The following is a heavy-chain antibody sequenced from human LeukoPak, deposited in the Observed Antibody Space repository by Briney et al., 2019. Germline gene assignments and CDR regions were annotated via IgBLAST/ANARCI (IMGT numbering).Heavy chain of an antibody. CDR2: IIPIFGTA. CDR3: VRRITMVRGVTTDNWFDP. J-gene: IGHJ5*02. CDR1: GGIFSSYA. D-gene: IGHD3-10*01. Sequence: ASVKVSCKASGGIFSSYAISWVRQAPGQGLEWMGGIIPIFGTANYAQKFLGRVTITADESTSTAYMELSSLRSEDTGVYYCVRRITMVRGVTTDNWFDPWGQGTLVTVSS. V-gene: IGHV1-69*01.